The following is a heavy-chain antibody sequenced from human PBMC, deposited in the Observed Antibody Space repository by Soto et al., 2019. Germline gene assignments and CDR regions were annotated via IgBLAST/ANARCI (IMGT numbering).Heavy chain of an antibody. D-gene: IGHD6-19*01. CDR1: GFTFSSYG. Sequence: QVQLVESGGGVVQPGRSLRLSCAASGFTFSSYGMHWVRQAPGKGLEWVAVIAYDGSNKYYADSVKGRFTISRDNSKNTLYLQMTSLRAEDTAVYYCAKDQIAVAAFFGAFDIWGQGTMVTVSS. CDR2: IAYDGSNK. J-gene: IGHJ3*02. CDR3: AKDQIAVAAFFGAFDI. V-gene: IGHV3-30*18.